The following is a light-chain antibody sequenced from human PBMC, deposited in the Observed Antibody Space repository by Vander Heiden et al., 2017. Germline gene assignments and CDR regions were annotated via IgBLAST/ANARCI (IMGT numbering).Light chain of an antibody. V-gene: IGLV1-40*01. Sequence: QSVLTQPPSVSGAPGPRVTISCTGSSSNIGAGFDVPWYQQLPGTTPKLLIFGNSNRPSGVPDRFSGSKSGTSASLAITWLQAEDEGDYYCQSYDSSLSAYVFGTGTKVTVL. CDR2: GNS. CDR1: SSNIGAGFD. CDR3: QSYDSSLSAYV. J-gene: IGLJ1*01.